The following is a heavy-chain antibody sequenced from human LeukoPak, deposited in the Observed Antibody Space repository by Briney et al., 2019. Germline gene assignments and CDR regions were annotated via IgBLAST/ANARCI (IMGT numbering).Heavy chain of an antibody. CDR3: ARAFTLYSSSWYSSKYFDY. J-gene: IGHJ4*02. D-gene: IGHD6-13*01. V-gene: IGHV4-34*01. CDR2: INHSGST. CDR1: GGSFSGYY. Sequence: PSETLSLTCAVYGGSFSGYYWSWIRQPPGKGLEWIGEINHSGSTNYNPSLKSRVTISVDTSKNQFSLKLSSVTAADTAVYYCARAFTLYSSSWYSSKYFDYWGQGTLVTVSS.